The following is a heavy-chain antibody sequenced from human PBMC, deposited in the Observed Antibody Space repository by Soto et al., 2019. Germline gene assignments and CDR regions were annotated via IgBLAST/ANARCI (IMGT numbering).Heavy chain of an antibody. V-gene: IGHV4-59*08. D-gene: IGHD5-18*01. Sequence: PSETLSLTCTVSGGSISSYYWSWVRQPPGKGLEWIGYIYYSGSTNYNPSLKSRVTISVDTSKNQFSLKLSSVTAADTAVYYCARLIVGYSYGLEYYFDYWGQGTLVTVSS. CDR3: ARLIVGYSYGLEYYFDY. CDR1: GGSISSYY. J-gene: IGHJ4*02. CDR2: IYYSGST.